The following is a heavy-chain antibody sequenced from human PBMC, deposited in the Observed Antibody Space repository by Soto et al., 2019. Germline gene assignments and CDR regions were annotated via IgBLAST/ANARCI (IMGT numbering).Heavy chain of an antibody. Sequence: ASVKVSCKASGYTFTSYDINWVRQATGQGLEWMGWMNPNSGNTGYAQKFQGRVTMTRKTSISTANMELSSLRSEDTAVYYCARGRRERAGYCSSTSCPPPLPYYMDVWGKGTTVTVSS. J-gene: IGHJ6*03. CDR2: MNPNSGNT. CDR1: GYTFTSYD. D-gene: IGHD2-2*01. V-gene: IGHV1-8*01. CDR3: ARGRRERAGYCSSTSCPPPLPYYMDV.